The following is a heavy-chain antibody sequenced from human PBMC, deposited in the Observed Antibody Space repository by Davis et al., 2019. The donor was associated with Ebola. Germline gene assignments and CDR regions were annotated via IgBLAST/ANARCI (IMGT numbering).Heavy chain of an antibody. CDR3: ARAMKQLVGSFDY. Sequence: AASVKVSCKVSGYTFTSYAMHWVRQAPGQGLEWMGIINPSGGSASYAQKFQGRVTMTRDTSTSTAYMELSSLRSEDTAVYSCARAMKQLVGSFDYWGQGTLVTVSS. D-gene: IGHD6-6*01. V-gene: IGHV1-46*01. J-gene: IGHJ4*02. CDR2: INPSGGSA. CDR1: GYTFTSYA.